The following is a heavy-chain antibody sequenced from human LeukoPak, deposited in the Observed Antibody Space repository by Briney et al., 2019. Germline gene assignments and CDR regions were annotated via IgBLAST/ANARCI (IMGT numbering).Heavy chain of an antibody. Sequence: PGRSLRLSCAASGFTFSSYAMHWVRQAPGKGLEWVAVISYDGSNKYYADSVKGRFTISRDNSKNTLYLQMNSLRAEDTAVYYYARDGGYGDYVEGEDYFDYWGQGTLVTVSS. CDR1: GFTFSSYA. V-gene: IGHV3-30-3*01. J-gene: IGHJ4*02. CDR3: ARDGGYGDYVEGEDYFDY. D-gene: IGHD4-17*01. CDR2: ISYDGSNK.